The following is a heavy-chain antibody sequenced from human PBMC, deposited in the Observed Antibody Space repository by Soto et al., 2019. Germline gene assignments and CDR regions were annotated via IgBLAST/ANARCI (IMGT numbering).Heavy chain of an antibody. D-gene: IGHD3-22*01. CDR1: GFTFSSYA. V-gene: IGHV3-23*01. Sequence: GGSLRLSCAASGFTFSSYAMSWVRQAPGKGLEWVSAISGSGGSTYYADSVKGRFTISRDNSKNTLYLQMNSLRAEDTAVYYCAKDYYDSSAPAYFDYWGQGTLVTVSS. J-gene: IGHJ4*02. CDR2: ISGSGGST. CDR3: AKDYYDSSAPAYFDY.